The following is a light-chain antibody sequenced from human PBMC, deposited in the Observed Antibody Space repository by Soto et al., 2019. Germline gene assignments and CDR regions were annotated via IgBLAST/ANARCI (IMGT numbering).Light chain of an antibody. CDR1: QGISSY. Sequence: AIRMTQSPSSRSASTGDRVTITCRASQGISSYLALYQQKPGKAPKLLIYAASTLQSGVPSRFSGSGSGTDFTLTISCLQSEDFATYYCQQYYSYPRTFGHGTKVDIK. J-gene: IGKJ1*01. V-gene: IGKV1-8*01. CDR3: QQYYSYPRT. CDR2: AAS.